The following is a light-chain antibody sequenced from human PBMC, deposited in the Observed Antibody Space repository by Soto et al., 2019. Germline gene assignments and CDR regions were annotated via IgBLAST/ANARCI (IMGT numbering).Light chain of an antibody. CDR2: RTS. V-gene: IGKV3-20*01. J-gene: IGKJ5*01. CDR3: QQYGSSPIT. Sequence: EIVLTQSPGTLSLSPGERGTLSCRASQSVSSNYLAWYQQKPGQAPRLLIYRTSTRPAAIPDRFSGSGSGTDFTLTIGRLEPEDFAVYYCQQYGSSPITFGQGTRLEIK. CDR1: QSVSSNY.